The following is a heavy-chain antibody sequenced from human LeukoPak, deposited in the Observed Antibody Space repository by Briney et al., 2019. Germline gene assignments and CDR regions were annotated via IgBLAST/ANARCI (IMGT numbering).Heavy chain of an antibody. CDR1: GFTFSSYE. J-gene: IGHJ4*02. D-gene: IGHD4-17*01. CDR3: AKEIWPTVTTPGWTYFDY. Sequence: GGSLRLSCAASGFTFSSYEMNWVRQAPGKGLEWVSYISSSGSTIYYADSVKGRFTISRDNSKNTLYLQMNSLRAEDTAVYYCAKEIWPTVTTPGWTYFDYWGQGALVTVSS. CDR2: ISSSGSTI. V-gene: IGHV3-48*03.